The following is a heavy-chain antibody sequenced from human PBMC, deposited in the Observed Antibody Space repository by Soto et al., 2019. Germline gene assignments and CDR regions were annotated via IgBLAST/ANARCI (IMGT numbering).Heavy chain of an antibody. J-gene: IGHJ4*02. CDR2: IYYSGST. Sequence: QVQLQESGPGLVKPSQTLSLTCTVSGGSISSGDYYWSWIRQPPGKGLEWIGYIYYSGSTYYNPSLQSRVTISVDTSQTHFSLKLSSVTAADTAVYYCATIKLGSNRLDYWGQGTLVTVSS. CDR1: GGSISSGDYY. V-gene: IGHV4-30-4*01. CDR3: ATIKLGSNRLDY. D-gene: IGHD3-10*01.